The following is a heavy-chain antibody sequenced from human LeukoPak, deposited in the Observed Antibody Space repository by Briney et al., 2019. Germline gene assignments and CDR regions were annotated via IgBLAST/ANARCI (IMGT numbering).Heavy chain of an antibody. V-gene: IGHV4-59*01. CDR3: ARGQNGYKTEEFDY. CDR2: IYYSGST. Sequence: SETLSLTCTVSGGSISSYYWSWIRQPPGKGLEWIGYIYYSGSTNYNPSLKSRVNISVDASKNQFSLKLSSVTAADTAVYYCARGQNGYKTEEFDYWGQGTLVTVSS. CDR1: GGSISSYY. D-gene: IGHD5-24*01. J-gene: IGHJ4*02.